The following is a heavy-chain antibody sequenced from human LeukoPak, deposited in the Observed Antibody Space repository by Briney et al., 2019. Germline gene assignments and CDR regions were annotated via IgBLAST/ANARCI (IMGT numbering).Heavy chain of an antibody. D-gene: IGHD1-14*01. CDR2: INPNSGGT. V-gene: IGHV1-2*02. J-gene: IGHJ2*01. CDR1: GYTFTGYY. Sequence: ASVKVSCKASGYTFTGYYMHWVRQAPGQGLEWMGWINPNSGGTNYAQKFQGRVTMTRDTSISTAYMELRSLRSDDTAVYYCARVFNHHWYFDLWGRGTLVTVSS. CDR3: ARVFNHHWYFDL.